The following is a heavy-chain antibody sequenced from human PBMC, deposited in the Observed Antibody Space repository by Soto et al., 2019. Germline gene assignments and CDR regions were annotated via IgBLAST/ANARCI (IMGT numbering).Heavy chain of an antibody. CDR1: GYTFTASG. D-gene: IGHD4-17*01. V-gene: IGHV1-18*01. Sequence: SVKVSCQASGYTFTASGISWVRQAPVQGLEWMGWTSIYNGHTEYSPKFLGRVVMTTDTSADTAYLELKSLRPDDAALYYCARWDDYGASDQYHFDQWGQGTLVTVSS. CDR3: ARWDDYGASDQYHFDQ. CDR2: TSIYNGHT. J-gene: IGHJ4*02.